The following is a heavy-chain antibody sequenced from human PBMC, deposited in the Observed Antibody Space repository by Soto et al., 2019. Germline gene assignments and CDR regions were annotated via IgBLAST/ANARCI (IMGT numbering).Heavy chain of an antibody. J-gene: IGHJ3*02. CDR1: GLTFSSYS. CDR2: ISSSSSYI. V-gene: IGHV3-21*01. CDR3: ARMQVASDAFEI. Sequence: GGSLRLSCAASGLTFSSYSMNWFRQGPGKGLEWVSSISSSSSYIYYADSVKGRFTISRDNAKNSLYLQMNSLRAEDTAVYYCARMQVASDAFEIGGHGTLVTV.